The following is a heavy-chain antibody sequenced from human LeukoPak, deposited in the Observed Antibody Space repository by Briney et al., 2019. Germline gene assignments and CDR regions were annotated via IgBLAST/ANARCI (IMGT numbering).Heavy chain of an antibody. CDR1: GYTLTELS. Sequence: VASVKVSCKVSGYTLTELSMHWVRQPPGKGLEWMGGFDPEDCEAIYAQKFQGRVTMTKDTSTDTAYMELSSLRSEDTAVYYCATMVAGYNWFDPWGQGTLSPSPQ. D-gene: IGHD6-19*01. V-gene: IGHV1-24*01. CDR2: FDPEDCEA. CDR3: ATMVAGYNWFDP. J-gene: IGHJ5*02.